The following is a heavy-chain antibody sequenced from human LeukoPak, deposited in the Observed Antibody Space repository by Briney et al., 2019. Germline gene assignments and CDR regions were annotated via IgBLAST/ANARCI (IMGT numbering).Heavy chain of an antibody. CDR3: AKDLGDDSSGYYYYYYYYMDV. Sequence: GGSLRLSCAASGFTFSSYAMSWVRQAPGKGLEWVSAISGSGGSAYYADSVKGRFTISRDNSKNTLYLQMNSLRAEDTAVYYCAKDLGDDSSGYYYYYYYYMDVWGKGTTVTVSS. CDR1: GFTFSSYA. J-gene: IGHJ6*03. V-gene: IGHV3-23*01. CDR2: ISGSGGSA. D-gene: IGHD3-22*01.